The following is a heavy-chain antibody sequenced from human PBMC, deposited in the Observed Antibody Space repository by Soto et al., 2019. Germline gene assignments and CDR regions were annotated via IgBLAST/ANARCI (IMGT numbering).Heavy chain of an antibody. Sequence: SETLSLTCTVSGGSIINHYCSWFRQPPGKGLEWIGEINHSGSTNYNPSLKSRVTISVDTSKNQFSLKLSSVTAADTAVYYCMLGSGWKDFDYWGQGTLVTVSS. CDR3: MLGSGWKDFDY. V-gene: IGHV4-34*01. J-gene: IGHJ4*02. CDR1: GGSIINHY. D-gene: IGHD3-22*01. CDR2: INHSGST.